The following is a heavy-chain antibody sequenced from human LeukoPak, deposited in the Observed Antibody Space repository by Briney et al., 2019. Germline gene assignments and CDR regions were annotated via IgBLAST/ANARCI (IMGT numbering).Heavy chain of an antibody. Sequence: GGSLRLSCAASGFTFSSYSMNWVRQAPGKGLEWVSSISSSSSYIYYADSVKGRFTISRDNAKSSLYLQMNSLRAEDTAVYYCARVVSSTYYYYYMDVWGKGTTVTVSS. J-gene: IGHJ6*03. CDR3: ARVVSSTYYYYYMDV. CDR2: ISSSSSYI. V-gene: IGHV3-21*01. CDR1: GFTFSSYS. D-gene: IGHD2-2*01.